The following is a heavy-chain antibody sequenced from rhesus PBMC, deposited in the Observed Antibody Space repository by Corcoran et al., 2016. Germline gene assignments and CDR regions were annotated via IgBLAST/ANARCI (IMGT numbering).Heavy chain of an antibody. D-gene: IGHD4-23*01. Sequence: QLQLQESGPGLVKPSETLSVTCAVSGGSISLSYWSWVRPAPGLGLEWIGYIFGSGSSTNNNPSLKSRVTLSVDTSKNQLSLKLSSVTAADTAVYYCARLLKYSNYAFDLWGPGTPITISS. J-gene: IGHJ2*01. CDR2: IFGSGSST. CDR3: ARLLKYSNYAFDL. V-gene: IGHV4-169*01. CDR1: GGSISLSY.